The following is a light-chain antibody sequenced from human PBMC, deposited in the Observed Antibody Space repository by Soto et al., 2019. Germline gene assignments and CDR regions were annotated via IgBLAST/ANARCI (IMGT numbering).Light chain of an antibody. J-gene: IGKJ1*01. V-gene: IGKV4-1*01. Sequence: DIVMTQSPDSLAVSLGERATINCKSSQSVLYSSNNENYLAWYQQKPGQPPNLLIYWASTRESGVPDRFSDSGSGTDFTLTISSLQAEDVAVYYCQQYYSTPPTFGQGTKVEIK. CDR2: WAS. CDR3: QQYYSTPPT. CDR1: QSVLYSSNNENY.